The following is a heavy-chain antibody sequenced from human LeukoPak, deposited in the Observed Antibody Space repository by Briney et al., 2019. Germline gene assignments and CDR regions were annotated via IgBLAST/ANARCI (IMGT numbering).Heavy chain of an antibody. CDR2: INHSGIT. J-gene: IGHJ4*02. Sequence: SETLSLTCAVYGESFDGYYWSWIRQPPGKGLEWIGEINHSGITNYNPSLKSRVTISVDTSKNQFSLNLRSVTVADTAVYYCARPGNFYYGGSDRYYFDYWGQGTLVTVSS. CDR1: GESFDGYY. D-gene: IGHD4-23*01. CDR3: ARPGNFYYGGSDRYYFDY. V-gene: IGHV4-34*01.